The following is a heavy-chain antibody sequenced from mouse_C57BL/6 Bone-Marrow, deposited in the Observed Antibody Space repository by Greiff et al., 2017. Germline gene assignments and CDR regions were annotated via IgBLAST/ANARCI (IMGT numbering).Heavy chain of an antibody. V-gene: IGHV14-3*01. Sequence: VQLQQSVAELVRPGASVKLSCTASGFYIKNTSMHWVKQRPEQGLEWLGRIDPANGNANYAPKFQGKATMSADTAYRTAYLQLSSLTSEDTAVYYCARDNSGDKGYWGQGTTLTVSS. CDR3: ARDNSGDKGY. CDR2: IDPANGNA. J-gene: IGHJ2*01. D-gene: IGHD3-2*02. CDR1: GFYIKNTS.